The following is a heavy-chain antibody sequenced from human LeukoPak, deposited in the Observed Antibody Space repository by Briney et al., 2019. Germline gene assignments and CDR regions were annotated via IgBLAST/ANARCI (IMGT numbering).Heavy chain of an antibody. Sequence: ASVKVSCKASGHTFTTYYVHLVRQAPGQGLEWMGVINPSGDGTNYPQRFQGRVTLTRDTSTSTVHMELSSLRSEDTAIYYCAKETPNTGWFDPWGQGTLVTVSS. CDR3: AKETPNTGWFDP. D-gene: IGHD1-14*01. CDR2: INPSGDGT. J-gene: IGHJ5*02. CDR1: GHTFTTYY. V-gene: IGHV1-46*01.